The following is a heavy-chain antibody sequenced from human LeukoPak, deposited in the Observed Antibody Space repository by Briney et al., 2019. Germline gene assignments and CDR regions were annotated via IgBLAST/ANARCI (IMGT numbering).Heavy chain of an antibody. CDR3: GRAFPPLRTSSAGDL. V-gene: IGHV3-21*01. CDR2: ISGRSSHI. J-gene: IGHJ1*01. D-gene: IGHD3-16*01. CDR1: GFSFSDYD. Sequence: GGSPRLSCSASGFSFSDYDMNWVRQAPGKGLEWVSAISGRSSHIYYGESVKGRFIISRDNAKNSLYLQMDSLGVEDTAVYYCGRAFPPLRTSSAGDLWGQGTLVIVSS.